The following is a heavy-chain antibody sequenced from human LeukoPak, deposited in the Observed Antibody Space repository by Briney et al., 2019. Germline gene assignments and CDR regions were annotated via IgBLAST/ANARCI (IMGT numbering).Heavy chain of an antibody. V-gene: IGHV4-39*01. Sequence: PSDTLSLTCTVSGVSISTNALFWGWIRQPPGKGLEWIASIYFSGSNYYNPSMKSRATISVDMPRNQFSLRLSSVTAEDTSMYYCVKSTSSSWYPRFDSWGQGTLVPVSS. CDR2: IYFSGSN. CDR3: VKSTSSSWYPRFDS. D-gene: IGHD6-13*01. J-gene: IGHJ5*01. CDR1: GVSISTNALF.